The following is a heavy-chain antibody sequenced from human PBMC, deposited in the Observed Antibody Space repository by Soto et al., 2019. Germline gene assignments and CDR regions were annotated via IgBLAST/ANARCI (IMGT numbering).Heavy chain of an antibody. CDR3: ARVRTSSGRGFDY. Sequence: EVQLVESGGGLVQPGGSLRLSCAASGFTFSDHYMDWVRQAPGKGLEWVGRTRNKANMYTTEYAAYVKGRVTISRDDSKNSLYLQMNSLKSEDTAVYYCARVRTSSGRGFDYWGQGTLVTVSS. CDR2: TRNKANMYTT. D-gene: IGHD3-22*01. V-gene: IGHV3-72*01. J-gene: IGHJ4*02. CDR1: GFTFSDHY.